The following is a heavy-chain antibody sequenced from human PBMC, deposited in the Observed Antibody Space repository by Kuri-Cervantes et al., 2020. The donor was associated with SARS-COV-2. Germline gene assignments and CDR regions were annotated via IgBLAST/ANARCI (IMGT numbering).Heavy chain of an antibody. D-gene: IGHD1-1*01. Sequence: LSLTCAASGFTVNSNYMSWVRQAPGKGLEWVSVIYSSGSTNYADSVKGRFTISRDNFKNTLYLQMSSLRAEDTAVYYCARDLGTFQGRDYWGQGTLVTVSS. CDR2: IYSSGST. V-gene: IGHV3-53*01. CDR1: GFTVNSNY. J-gene: IGHJ4*02. CDR3: ARDLGTFQGRDY.